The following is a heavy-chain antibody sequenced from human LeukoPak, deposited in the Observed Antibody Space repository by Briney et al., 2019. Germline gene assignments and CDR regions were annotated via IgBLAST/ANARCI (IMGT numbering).Heavy chain of an antibody. V-gene: IGHV1-69*13. J-gene: IGHJ6*03. CDR2: IIPIFGTA. CDR1: GGTFSSYA. Sequence: ASVKVSCKASGGTFSSYAISWVRQAPGQGLEWMGGIIPIFGTANYAQKFQGRVTITADESTSTAYMELSSLRSEDTAVYYCARGGVDTAMGYRPYYYYYYMDVWGKGTTVTVSS. CDR3: ARGGVDTAMGYRPYYYYYYMDV. D-gene: IGHD5-18*01.